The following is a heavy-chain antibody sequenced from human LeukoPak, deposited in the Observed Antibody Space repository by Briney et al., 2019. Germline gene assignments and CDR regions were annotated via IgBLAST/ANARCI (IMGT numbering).Heavy chain of an antibody. CDR2: INHSGST. CDR3: ARVSGYSYGYPDY. CDR1: GGSFSGYY. D-gene: IGHD5-18*01. J-gene: IGHJ4*02. V-gene: IGHV4-34*01. Sequence: SETLSLTCAVYGGSFSGYYWSWIRQPPGKGLEWIGEINHSGSTNYNPSLKSRVTISVDTSKNQFSLKLSSVTAADTVVYYCARVSGYSYGYPDYWGQGTLVTVSS.